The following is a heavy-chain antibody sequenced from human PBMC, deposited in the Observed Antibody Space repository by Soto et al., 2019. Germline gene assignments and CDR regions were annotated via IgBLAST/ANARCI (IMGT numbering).Heavy chain of an antibody. Sequence: EVQLLESGGGLVQPGESLRLSCAATGFIFSNHDMHWVRQVPGEGLEWVAGFGGDLITPFYPDSVKGRFTISRDNSNSTLYLQMKSLRVEDTAIYYCATPPGYSSSWPLYYFDYWGQGTLVTVSS. CDR3: ATPPGYSSSWPLYYFDY. CDR2: FGGDLITP. J-gene: IGHJ4*02. D-gene: IGHD6-13*01. V-gene: IGHV3-23*01. CDR1: GFIFSNHD.